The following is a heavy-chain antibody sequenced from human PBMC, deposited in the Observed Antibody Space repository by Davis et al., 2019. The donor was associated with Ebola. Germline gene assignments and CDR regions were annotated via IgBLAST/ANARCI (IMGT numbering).Heavy chain of an antibody. CDR1: GYIFTSYA. D-gene: IGHD3-9*01. J-gene: IGHJ4*02. CDR3: ARGLRYFNWRIRRFDY. CDR2: INTNTGNP. V-gene: IGHV7-4-1*02. Sequence: ASVKVSCKASGYIFTSYAMNWVRQAPGQGLEWMGWINTNTGNPTYAQGFSGRFVFSLDTSVNTAYLQISSLKAEDTAVYYCARGLRYFNWRIRRFDYWGQGTLVTVSS.